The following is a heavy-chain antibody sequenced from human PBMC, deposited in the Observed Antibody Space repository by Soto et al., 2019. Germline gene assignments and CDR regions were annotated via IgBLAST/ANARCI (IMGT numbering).Heavy chain of an antibody. D-gene: IGHD1-1*01. Sequence: QVQLQESGPGLVKPSETLSLTCTVSGGSISSYYWSWIRQPPGEGLEWIGYIYYSGSTNYNPSLKSRVTISVDPSKNQLSLKLSSVTAADTAVYFCARGQRSHYYYYYYMDVLSIGTTVTVSS. CDR3: ARGQRSHYYYYYYMDV. CDR1: GGSISSYY. CDR2: IYYSGST. J-gene: IGHJ6*03. V-gene: IGHV4-59*01.